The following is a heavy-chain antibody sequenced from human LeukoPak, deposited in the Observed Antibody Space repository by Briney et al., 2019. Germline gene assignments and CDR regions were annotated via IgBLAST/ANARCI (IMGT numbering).Heavy chain of an antibody. J-gene: IGHJ5*02. CDR1: GYTFTSYY. CDR2: INPSGGST. Sequence: GASVKVSCKASGYTFTSYYMHWVRQAPGQGLEWMGIINPSGGSTSYAQKFQGRVTMTRDTSTSTVYMELSSLRSEDTAVYYCARANRYFDWFRLNWFDPWGQGTLVTVSS. V-gene: IGHV1-46*01. CDR3: ARANRYFDWFRLNWFDP. D-gene: IGHD3-9*01.